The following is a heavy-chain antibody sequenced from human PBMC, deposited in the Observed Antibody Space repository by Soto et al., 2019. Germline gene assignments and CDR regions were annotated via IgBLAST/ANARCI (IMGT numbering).Heavy chain of an antibody. V-gene: IGHV4-59*08. CDR3: AKSLGDYYDSSGLHYYYYGMDV. J-gene: IGHJ6*02. CDR1: GGSISSYY. Sequence: PSETLSLTCTVSGGSISSYYWSWIRQPPGKGLEWIGYIYYSGSTNYNPSLKSRVTISVDTSKNQFSLRLSSVTAADTAVYYCAKSLGDYYDSSGLHYYYYGMDVWGQGTTVTVSS. CDR2: IYYSGST. D-gene: IGHD3-22*01.